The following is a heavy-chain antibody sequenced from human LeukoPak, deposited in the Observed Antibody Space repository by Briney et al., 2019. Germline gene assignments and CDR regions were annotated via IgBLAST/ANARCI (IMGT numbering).Heavy chain of an antibody. Sequence: GGSLRLSCAASGFTFSDYYMSWIRQAPGKGLEWLSYTSYTGETIYYEDSVKGRFTFSRDNAKNSLYLQMNSLRAEDTAVYYCARGGSSDGFDIWGQGTMVTVSS. CDR3: ARGGSSDGFDI. V-gene: IGHV3-11*04. CDR1: GFTFSDYY. CDR2: TSYTGETI. D-gene: IGHD6-6*01. J-gene: IGHJ3*02.